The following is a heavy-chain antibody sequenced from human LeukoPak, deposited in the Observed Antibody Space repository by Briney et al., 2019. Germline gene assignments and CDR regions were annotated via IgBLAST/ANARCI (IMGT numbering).Heavy chain of an antibody. J-gene: IGHJ4*02. CDR1: GFTFSSYA. D-gene: IGHD3-16*02. CDR3: AKEEYDYVWGSYRHFDY. CDR2: ISSGGST. V-gene: IGHV3-23*01. Sequence: GGSLRLSCAASGFTFSSYAMSWVRQAPGKGLEWVSAISSGGSTYDADSVKGRFTISRDNSKNTLYLQMNSLRAEDTAVYYCAKEEYDYVWGSYRHFDYWGQGTLVTVSS.